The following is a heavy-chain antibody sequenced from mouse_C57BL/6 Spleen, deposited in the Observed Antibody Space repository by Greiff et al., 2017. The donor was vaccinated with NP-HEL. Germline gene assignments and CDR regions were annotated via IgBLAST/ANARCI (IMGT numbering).Heavy chain of an antibody. CDR2: ISDGGSYT. CDR1: GFTFSSYA. J-gene: IGHJ2*01. Sequence: EVKLVESRGGLVKPGGSLKLSCAASGFTFSSYAMSWVRQTPEKRLEWVATISDGGSYTYYPDNVKGRFTISRDNAKNNLYLQMSHLKSEDTAMYYCARDRSHFDYWGQGTTLTVSS. V-gene: IGHV5-4*01. CDR3: ARDRSHFDY.